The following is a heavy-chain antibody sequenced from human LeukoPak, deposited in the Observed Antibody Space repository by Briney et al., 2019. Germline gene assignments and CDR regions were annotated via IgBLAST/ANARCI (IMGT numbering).Heavy chain of an antibody. V-gene: IGHV3-73*01. J-gene: IGHJ4*02. CDR1: GFTFSGSA. Sequence: GGSLRLSCAASGFTFSGSAMHWVRQASGKGLEWVGRIRSKANSYATAYAASVKGRFTISRDDSKNTAYLQMNSLKTEDTAVYYCTSTGNYDILTGYLGYWGQGTLVTVSS. CDR3: TSTGNYDILTGYLGY. CDR2: IRSKANSYAT. D-gene: IGHD3-9*01.